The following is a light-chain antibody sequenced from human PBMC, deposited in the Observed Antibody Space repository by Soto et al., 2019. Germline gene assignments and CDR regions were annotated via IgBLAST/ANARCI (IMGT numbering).Light chain of an antibody. CDR1: SSDVGGYNY. CDR2: DVT. CDR3: CSYSGIDHGL. Sequence: QSALTQPRSVSGSPGQSVTISCTGTSSDVGGYNYGSWYQQLPGKAPKLIIYDVTERPSGVPDRFSGSKSGNPASLTISGLQPEDEADYYCCSYSGIDHGLFGGGTKLTVL. J-gene: IGLJ3*02. V-gene: IGLV2-11*01.